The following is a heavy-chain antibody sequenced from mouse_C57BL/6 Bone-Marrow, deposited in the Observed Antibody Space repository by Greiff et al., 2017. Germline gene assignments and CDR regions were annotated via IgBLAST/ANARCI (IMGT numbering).Heavy chain of an antibody. CDR2: IHPNSGST. D-gene: IGHD1-1*01. CDR3: ARGDLRAWFAY. CDR1: GYTFTSYW. V-gene: IGHV1-64*01. Sequence: VQLQQPGAELVKPGASVKLSCKASGYTFTSYWMHWVKQRPGQGLEWIGMIHPNSGSTKYNEKFKSKATLTVDQSSSTAYMQLSSLTSEDSAVYYCARGDLRAWFAYWGQGTLVTVSA. J-gene: IGHJ3*01.